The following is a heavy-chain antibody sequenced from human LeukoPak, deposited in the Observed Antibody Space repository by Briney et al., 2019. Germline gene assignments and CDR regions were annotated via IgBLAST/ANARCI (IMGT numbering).Heavy chain of an antibody. CDR2: IYPGDSDT. CDR3: ASLSSSWFGGTDY. J-gene: IGHJ4*02. CDR1: GYSFISYW. V-gene: IGHV5-51*01. D-gene: IGHD6-13*01. Sequence: GESLKISCKGSGYSFISYWIGWVRQMPGKGLEWMGIIYPGDSDTRYSPSFQGQVTISADKSISTAYLQWSSLKASDTAMYYCASLSSSWFGGTDYWGQGTLVTVSS.